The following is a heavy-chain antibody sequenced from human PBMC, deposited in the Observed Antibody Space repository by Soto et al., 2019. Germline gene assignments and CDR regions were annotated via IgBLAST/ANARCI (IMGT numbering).Heavy chain of an antibody. D-gene: IGHD3-3*01. CDR1: KFTMTTSA. V-gene: IGHV3-23*01. CDR2: IGGSGGST. Sequence: EVQLLESGGGLVQPGGSLRLSCTASKFTMTTSAMSWVRQIPGRGLEWVSAIGGSGGSTYYAESVKGRFTISRDKSKNTLDLQMNSLRADDTAIYYCVKLRPAQTVFGYGAFDIWGQGTVVTVSS. J-gene: IGHJ3*02. CDR3: VKLRPAQTVFGYGAFDI.